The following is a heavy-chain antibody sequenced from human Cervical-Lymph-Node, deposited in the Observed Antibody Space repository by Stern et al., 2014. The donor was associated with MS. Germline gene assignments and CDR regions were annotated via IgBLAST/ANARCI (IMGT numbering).Heavy chain of an antibody. CDR2: MNPNSGNT. D-gene: IGHD5-12*01. J-gene: IGHJ4*02. CDR1: GYTFTSYD. V-gene: IGHV1-8*01. Sequence: VQLLESGAEVKKPGASVKVSCKASGYTFTSYDINWVRQATGQGLEWIGWMNPNSGNTGYAQKFQGRVTMTRNTSISTAYMELSSLRSEDPAVYYCARVLHRGYDPLVLDYWGQGTLVTVSS. CDR3: ARVLHRGYDPLVLDY.